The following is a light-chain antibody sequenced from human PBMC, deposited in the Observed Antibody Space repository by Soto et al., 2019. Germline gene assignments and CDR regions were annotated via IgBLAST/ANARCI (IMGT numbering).Light chain of an antibody. V-gene: IGKV1-5*03. J-gene: IGKJ1*01. CDR1: QSISSL. Sequence: DIPMTQSPSTLSASVGDRVTITCRASQSISSLLACYQQKPGKAPKFLIYKASTLESGVPSRFSGSGSGTDFTLTISSLQSEDFAVYYCQQYNNWWTFGQGTKVDIK. CDR3: QQYNNWWT. CDR2: KAS.